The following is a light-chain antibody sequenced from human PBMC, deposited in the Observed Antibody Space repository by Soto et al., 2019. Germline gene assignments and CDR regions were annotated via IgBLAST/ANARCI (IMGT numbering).Light chain of an antibody. CDR3: QHFNNYPT. Sequence: INVTPTPSSLSSSVGDRVTITCRASQDISSALAWYQQKPGKAPKLLMNDSSSLESGVPSRFSGSGSGADFTLTISSLQPEDFATYYCQHFNNYPTFGQGTRLEI. J-gene: IGKJ5*01. CDR1: QDISSA. V-gene: IGKV1D-13*01. CDR2: DSS.